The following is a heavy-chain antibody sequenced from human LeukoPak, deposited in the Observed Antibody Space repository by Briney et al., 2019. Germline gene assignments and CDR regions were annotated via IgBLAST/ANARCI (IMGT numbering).Heavy chain of an antibody. Sequence: PGRSLRLSCAASGFTFSGYAMSWVRQAPGKGLEWVSGISGSGGNTYYADSVKGRFTNSRDNSKNTLYLQMNSLRAEDTAIYYCAKGGGSYYDAFDIWGQGTMVTVSS. CDR3: AKGGGSYYDAFDI. CDR1: GFTFSGYA. J-gene: IGHJ3*02. CDR2: ISGSGGNT. D-gene: IGHD3-10*01. V-gene: IGHV3-23*01.